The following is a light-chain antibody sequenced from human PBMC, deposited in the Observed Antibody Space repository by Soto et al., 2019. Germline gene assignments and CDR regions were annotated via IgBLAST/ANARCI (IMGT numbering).Light chain of an antibody. J-gene: IGKJ1*01. CDR1: EDISNY. Sequence: DIQMSHSPSSLSASVGDRVTITCRASEDISNYLAWYQQKPGKVPKLLIYGASTMQSGVPSRFSGSGSGTDVTLTISSLQTEDVATYYCQNYNRAPWTFGQGTKVESK. V-gene: IGKV1-27*01. CDR2: GAS. CDR3: QNYNRAPWT.